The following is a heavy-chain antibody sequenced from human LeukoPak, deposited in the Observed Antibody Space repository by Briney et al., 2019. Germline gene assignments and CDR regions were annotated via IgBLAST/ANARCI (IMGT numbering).Heavy chain of an antibody. D-gene: IGHD3-22*01. Sequence: GGSLRLSCAASGFTFSSYAMSWVRQAPGKGLEWVSAISGSGGSTYYADSVKGRFTISRDNSKNTLYLQMNSLRAEDTAVYYCAKGRITLIVVVTEYFQHLGQGTLVTVSS. V-gene: IGHV3-23*01. CDR3: AKGRITLIVVVTEYFQH. J-gene: IGHJ1*01. CDR1: GFTFSSYA. CDR2: ISGSGGST.